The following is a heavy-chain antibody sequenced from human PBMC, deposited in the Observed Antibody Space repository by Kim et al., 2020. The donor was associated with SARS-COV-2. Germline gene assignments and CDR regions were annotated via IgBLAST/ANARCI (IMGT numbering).Heavy chain of an antibody. Sequence: GGSLRLSCAASGFTFSSYGMHWVRQAPGKGLEWVSVISYDGSNKYYADSVKGRFTISRDNSKNTLYLQMNSLRAEDTAVYCCAKDEDWGITMFLGADYWGQGTLFTVSS. CDR1: GFTFSSYG. D-gene: IGHD3-10*02. CDR3: AKDEDWGITMFLGADY. CDR2: ISYDGSNK. J-gene: IGHJ4*02. V-gene: IGHV3-30*18.